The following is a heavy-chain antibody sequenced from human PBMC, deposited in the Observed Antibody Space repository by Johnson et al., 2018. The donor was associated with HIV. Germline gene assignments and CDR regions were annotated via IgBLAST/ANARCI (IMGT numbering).Heavy chain of an antibody. Sequence: VQLVESGGGVVQPGRSLRLSCAASGFTFSNYGMHWVRQAPGKGLEWVAVLWYDGSNKYYADSVKGRFTISRDNSKNTLYLQMNSLRAEDTAVYYCAREAGAGGAFDIWGQGTMVTVSS. CDR2: LWYDGSNK. CDR3: AREAGAGGAFDI. CDR1: GFTFSNYG. J-gene: IGHJ3*02. D-gene: IGHD3-16*01. V-gene: IGHV3-33*01.